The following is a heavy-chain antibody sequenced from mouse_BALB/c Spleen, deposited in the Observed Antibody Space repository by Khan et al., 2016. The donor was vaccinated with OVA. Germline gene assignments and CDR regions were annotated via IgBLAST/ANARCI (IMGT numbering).Heavy chain of an antibody. V-gene: IGHV5-6*01. CDR3: ARRAYYYDSGGFAY. J-gene: IGHJ3*01. CDR2: ISSGGSYT. CDR1: GFTFSTYG. Sequence: EVELVESGGDLVKPEGSLKLSCAASGFTFSTYGMSWVRQTPDKRLEWVATISSGGSYTYYPDSVQGRFTISRDNAKNTLYLPMSSLKSEDTAMFYCARRAYYYDSGGFAYWGQGTLVTVSA. D-gene: IGHD1-1*01.